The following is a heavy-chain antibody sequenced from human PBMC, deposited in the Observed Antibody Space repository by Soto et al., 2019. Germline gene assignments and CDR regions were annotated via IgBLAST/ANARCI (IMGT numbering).Heavy chain of an antibody. CDR1: GGSISSGGYS. CDR2: IFHSGSI. D-gene: IGHD5-18*01. CDR3: ARGSRGDSYGGGFDY. Sequence: QLQLQESGSGLVKPSQTLSLTCAVSGGSISSGGYSWSWIRQPPGKGLECIGYIFHSGSIYYNPSLERRVTISVDRSKNQFSLKLSSVTAADTAVYYCARGSRGDSYGGGFDYWGQGTLVTVSS. J-gene: IGHJ4*02. V-gene: IGHV4-30-2*01.